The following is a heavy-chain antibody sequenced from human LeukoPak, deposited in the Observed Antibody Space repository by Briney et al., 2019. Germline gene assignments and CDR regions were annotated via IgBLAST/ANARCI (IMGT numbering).Heavy chain of an antibody. Sequence: ASVKVSCKASGYTFTGYYMHWVRQAPGQGLEWMGRINPNSGGTNYAQKFQGRVTMTRDTSISTAYMELSSLRSEDTAVYYCARDGRLRDIIVVPAEFYYFDYWGQGTLVTVSS. CDR1: GYTFTGYY. V-gene: IGHV1-2*06. CDR2: INPNSGGT. D-gene: IGHD2-2*01. CDR3: ARDGRLRDIIVVPAEFYYFDY. J-gene: IGHJ4*02.